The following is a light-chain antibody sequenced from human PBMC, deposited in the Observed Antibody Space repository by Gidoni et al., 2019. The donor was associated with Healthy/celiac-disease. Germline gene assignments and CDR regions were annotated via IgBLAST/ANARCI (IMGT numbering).Light chain of an antibody. CDR1: QGISSY. Sequence: DIQLTQSPSFLSASVGDRVTITCRASQGISSYLAWYQQKPGKAPKLLIYAASTLQSGVPSRFSGSGSGTEFTLTISSLQPEDFATYYCQQLNSYLLTFGEGPRWRSN. CDR2: AAS. CDR3: QQLNSYLLT. J-gene: IGKJ4*01. V-gene: IGKV1-9*01.